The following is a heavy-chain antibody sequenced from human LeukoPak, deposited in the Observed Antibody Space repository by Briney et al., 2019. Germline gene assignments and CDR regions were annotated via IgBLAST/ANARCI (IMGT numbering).Heavy chain of an antibody. V-gene: IGHV4-59*08. CDR2: IYYSGST. D-gene: IGHD3-22*01. Sequence: SETLSLTCTVSGGSISSYYWSWIRQPPGKGLEWIGYIYYSGSTNYNPSLKSRVTISVDTSKNQFSLKLSSVTAADTAVYYCVAGDSSGLDYWGQGTLVTVSS. CDR1: GGSISSYY. CDR3: VAGDSSGLDY. J-gene: IGHJ4*02.